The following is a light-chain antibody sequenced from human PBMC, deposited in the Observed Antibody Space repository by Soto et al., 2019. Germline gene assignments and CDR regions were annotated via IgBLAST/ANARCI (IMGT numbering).Light chain of an antibody. J-gene: IGLJ3*02. CDR1: SSNIGNNY. Sequence: QSVLTQPPSVSAAPGQKVTISCSGSSSNIGNNYVSWYQQLPGTAPKLLIYDNNKRPSGIPDRFSGSKSGTSATLGITGLQTGYEADYYCGTWDSSLSAGWVFGGGTKLTVL. CDR3: GTWDSSLSAGWV. V-gene: IGLV1-51*01. CDR2: DNN.